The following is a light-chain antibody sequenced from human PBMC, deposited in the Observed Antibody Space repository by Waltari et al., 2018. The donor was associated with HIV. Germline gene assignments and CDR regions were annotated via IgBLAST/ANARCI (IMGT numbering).Light chain of an antibody. Sequence: EIVLTQSPATLSVSPGERAPLSCRASQSVSSNLAWYQQKPGQAPRLLIYGASTRATGIPARFSGSGSGTEFTLTISSLQSEDFAVYYCQQSNNWPPLTFGGGTKVEIK. V-gene: IGKV3-15*01. CDR2: GAS. CDR1: QSVSSN. CDR3: QQSNNWPPLT. J-gene: IGKJ4*01.